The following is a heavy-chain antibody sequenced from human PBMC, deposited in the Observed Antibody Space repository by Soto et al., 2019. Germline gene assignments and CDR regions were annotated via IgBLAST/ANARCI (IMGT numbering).Heavy chain of an antibody. CDR3: ATPVERGAFDI. V-gene: IGHV5-51*01. J-gene: IGHJ3*02. CDR2: IYPGDSDT. CDR1: GYSFTSYW. Sequence: GDYLKVSRKGSGYSFTSYWIGWVRQMPGKGLEWMGIIYPGDSDTRYSPSFQGQVTISADQSINTAYLQWSSLKASDTAMYYWATPVERGAFDIWVKGTMVTVSS.